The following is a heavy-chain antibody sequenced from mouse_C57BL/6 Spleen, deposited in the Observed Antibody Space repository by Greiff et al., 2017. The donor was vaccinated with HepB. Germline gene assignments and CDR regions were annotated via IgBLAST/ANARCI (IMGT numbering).Heavy chain of an antibody. CDR2: IDPSDSET. Sequence: QVQLQQPGAELVRPGSSVKLSCKASGYTFTSYWMHWVKQRPIQGLEWIGNIDPSDSETHYNQKFKDKATLTVDKSSSTAYMQLSSLTSEDSAVYYCARSEKFCWYFDVWGTGTTVTVSS. CDR3: ARSEKFCWYFDV. V-gene: IGHV1-52*01. CDR1: GYTFTSYW. J-gene: IGHJ1*03.